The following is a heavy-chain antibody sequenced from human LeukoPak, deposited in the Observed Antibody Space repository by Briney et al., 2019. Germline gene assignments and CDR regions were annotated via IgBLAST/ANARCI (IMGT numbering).Heavy chain of an antibody. V-gene: IGHV1-2*02. J-gene: IGHJ4*02. CDR1: GYTFTGYY. CDR3: ARVLTGYYKAFGFDY. Sequence: ASVKVSCKASGYTFTGYYMHWVRQAPGQGLEWMGWINPNSGGTNYAQKSQGRVTMTRDTSISTAYMELSRLRSDGTAVYYCARVLTGYYKAFGFDYWGQGTLVTVSS. D-gene: IGHD3-9*01. CDR2: INPNSGGT.